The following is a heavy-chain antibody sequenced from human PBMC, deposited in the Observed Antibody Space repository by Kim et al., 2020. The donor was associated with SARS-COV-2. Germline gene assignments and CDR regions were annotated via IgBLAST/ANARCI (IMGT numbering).Heavy chain of an antibody. CDR2: INHSGST. V-gene: IGHV4-34*01. D-gene: IGHD2-8*01. Sequence: SETLSLTCAVYGGSFSGYYWSWIRQPPGKGLEWIGEINHSGSTNYNPSLKSRVTISVDTSKNQFSLKLSSVTAADTAVYYCARMVAYYYYYGMDVWGQGTTVTVSS. J-gene: IGHJ6*02. CDR3: ARMVAYYYYYGMDV. CDR1: GGSFSGYY.